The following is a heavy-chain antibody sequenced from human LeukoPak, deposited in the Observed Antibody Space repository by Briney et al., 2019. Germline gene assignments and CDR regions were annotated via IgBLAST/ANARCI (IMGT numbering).Heavy chain of an antibody. Sequence: ASVRVSCNTSGYTFTGYYIHWVRQAPGQGLEWMGWINPNSGDTNYAQKFQGRVTMTRDTSIRTAYMELSRLTSDDTAVYFCARDRIGDCGTTSCYLAYWGQGTLVTFSS. J-gene: IGHJ4*02. CDR1: GYTFTGYY. V-gene: IGHV1-2*02. CDR2: INPNSGDT. D-gene: IGHD2-2*01. CDR3: ARDRIGDCGTTSCYLAY.